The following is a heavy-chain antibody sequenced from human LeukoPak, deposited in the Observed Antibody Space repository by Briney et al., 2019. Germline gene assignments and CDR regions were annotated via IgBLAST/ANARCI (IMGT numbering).Heavy chain of an antibody. CDR2: FDPEDGET. CDR3: ATVHYGDFDY. J-gene: IGHJ4*02. V-gene: IGHV1-24*01. Sequence: SVKVSCKVSGYTLTELSMHWVRQAPGKGLEWMGCFDPEDGETIYAQKFQGRVTMTEGTSTDTAYMELSSLSAEDTAVYYCATVHYGDFDYWGQGTLVTVSS. CDR1: GYTLTELS. D-gene: IGHD4-17*01.